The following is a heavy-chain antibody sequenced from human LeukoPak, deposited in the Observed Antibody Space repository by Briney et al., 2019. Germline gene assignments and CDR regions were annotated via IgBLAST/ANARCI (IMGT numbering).Heavy chain of an antibody. V-gene: IGHV1-46*01. CDR1: GYTFTGYY. CDR2: INPSGGST. Sequence: GASVNVSFKSSGYTFTGYYMHWVRQAPGQGLEWMGIINPSGGSTSYAQKFQGRVTMTRNMSTSTVYMELSSLRSEDTAVYYCARGGRVFDYWGQGTLVTVSS. J-gene: IGHJ4*02. D-gene: IGHD3-3*01. CDR3: ARGGRVFDY.